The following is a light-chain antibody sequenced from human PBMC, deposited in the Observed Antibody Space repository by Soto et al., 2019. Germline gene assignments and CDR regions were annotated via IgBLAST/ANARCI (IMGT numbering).Light chain of an antibody. Sequence: EIVLTQSPGTLYFSPGERATLSCGASQSVGNSHLAWYQQRRGLPPRLLIYGASNRATGIPDRFSGSGSGTESTLTISSLQSEDFATYYCQQLNNYPRTFGQGTKVDI. CDR2: GAS. J-gene: IGKJ1*01. V-gene: IGKV3-20*01. CDR1: QSVGNSH. CDR3: QQLNNYPRT.